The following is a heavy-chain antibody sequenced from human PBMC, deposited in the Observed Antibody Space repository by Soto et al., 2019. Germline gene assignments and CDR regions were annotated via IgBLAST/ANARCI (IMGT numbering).Heavy chain of an antibody. CDR2: IYHSGST. Sequence: SETLSLTCAVSGYSISSGYYWGWIRQPPGKGLEWIGSIYHSGSTYYNPSLKSRVTISVDTSKNQFSLKLSSVTAADTAVYYCARVKGRFGFNWFDPWGQGTMLTVSS. V-gene: IGHV4-38-2*01. J-gene: IGHJ5*02. CDR1: GYSISSGYY. CDR3: ARVKGRFGFNWFDP. D-gene: IGHD3-16*01.